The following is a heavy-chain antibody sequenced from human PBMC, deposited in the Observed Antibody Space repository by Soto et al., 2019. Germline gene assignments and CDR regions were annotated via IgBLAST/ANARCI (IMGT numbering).Heavy chain of an antibody. V-gene: IGHV1-3*01. Sequence: ASVKVSCKASGYTFTSYAMHWVRQAPGQRLEWMGWINAGNGNTKYSQKFQGRVTITRDTSASTAYMELSSLRSEDMAVYYCARDLSFIAVAGTLAFDIWGQGTMVTVSS. CDR1: GYTFTSYA. CDR3: ARDLSFIAVAGTLAFDI. CDR2: INAGNGNT. J-gene: IGHJ3*02. D-gene: IGHD6-19*01.